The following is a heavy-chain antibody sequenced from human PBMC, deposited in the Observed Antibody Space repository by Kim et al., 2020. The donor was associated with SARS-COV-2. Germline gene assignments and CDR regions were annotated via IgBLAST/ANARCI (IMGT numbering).Heavy chain of an antibody. D-gene: IGHD3-22*01. CDR1: GFTFTRYA. Sequence: GGSLRLSCVASGFTFTRYAMNWARQPLGKGLEWVSGISGSGRSIYYADSVKGRFTISRDNSKNTLYLQMNSLRADDAAVYYCGKDLGSDYDDHWGHWGQGTLVTVSS. CDR2: ISGSGRSI. V-gene: IGHV3-23*01. CDR3: GKDLGSDYDDHWGH. J-gene: IGHJ4*02.